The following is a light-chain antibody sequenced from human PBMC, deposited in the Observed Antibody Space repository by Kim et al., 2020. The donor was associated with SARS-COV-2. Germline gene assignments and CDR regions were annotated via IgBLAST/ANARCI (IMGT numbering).Light chain of an antibody. CDR1: SPRRYY. Sequence: SSELTQDPAVSVALGQTVRITCQGDSPRRYYATWYQHKPGQAPKVVIYGKDNRPSGVPDRFSGSSSGNTAYLTITGTQAGDEADYYCNSRVSNDDVVFGGGTKVTVL. CDR3: NSRVSNDDVV. V-gene: IGLV3-19*01. CDR2: GKD. J-gene: IGLJ2*01.